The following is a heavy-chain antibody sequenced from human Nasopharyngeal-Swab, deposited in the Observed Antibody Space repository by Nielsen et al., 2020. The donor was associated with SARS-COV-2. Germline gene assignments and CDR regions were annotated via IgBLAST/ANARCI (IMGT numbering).Heavy chain of an antibody. V-gene: IGHV5-51*01. Sequence: GGSLRLSCKGSGSSFTSYWIGWVRQMPGKGLEWMEIIYPGDSDTRYSPSFQGQVTISAEKSISTAYLQWSSLKASATAMYYCARHGVRGAGGWFYYFDYWGQGTLVTVSS. CDR1: GSSFTSYW. J-gene: IGHJ4*02. CDR3: ARHGVRGAGGWFYYFDY. CDR2: IYPGDSDT. D-gene: IGHD6-19*01.